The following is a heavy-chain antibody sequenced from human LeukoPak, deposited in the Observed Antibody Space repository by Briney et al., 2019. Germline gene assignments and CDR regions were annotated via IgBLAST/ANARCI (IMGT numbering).Heavy chain of an antibody. J-gene: IGHJ4*02. D-gene: IGHD5-18*01. Sequence: GAPVKVSCTASGYTFTSYYMHWVRQAPGQGLEWMGIINPSGGSTSYAQKFQGRVTMTRDTSTSTVYMELSSLRSEDTAVYYCARYSSKPSRFDYWGQGTLVTVSS. CDR3: ARYSSKPSRFDY. CDR2: INPSGGST. V-gene: IGHV1-46*01. CDR1: GYTFTSYY.